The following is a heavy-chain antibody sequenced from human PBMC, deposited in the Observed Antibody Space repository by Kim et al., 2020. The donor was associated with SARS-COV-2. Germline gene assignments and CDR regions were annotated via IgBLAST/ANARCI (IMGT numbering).Heavy chain of an antibody. CDR2: ISGSGGRT. D-gene: IGHD3-22*01. J-gene: IGHJ3*01. CDR3: AKYFDSSGFLDDAFDF. V-gene: IGHV3-23*01. Sequence: GGSLRLSCEASGFTFSNYAMSWVRQVPGKGLEWVSGISGSGGRTYYADSVKGRLTISRDNSKNTLYLQMNSLRAEDTAVYYCAKYFDSSGFLDDAFDFWGQGTMVTVSS. CDR1: GFTFSNYA.